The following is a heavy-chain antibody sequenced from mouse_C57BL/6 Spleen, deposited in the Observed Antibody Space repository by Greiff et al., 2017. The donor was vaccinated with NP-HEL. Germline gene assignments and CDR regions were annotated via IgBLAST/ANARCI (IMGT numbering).Heavy chain of an antibody. Sequence: VQLKESGPGLVQPSHCLSITCTVSGFSLTSYGVHWVRQPPGKGLEWLGVIWSGGSTDYNAAFISRLSISKDNSKSQVFFKMNSLQADDTAIYYCAPLFAMDYWGQGTSVTVSS. CDR2: IWSGGST. CDR1: GFSLTSYG. V-gene: IGHV2-4*01. CDR3: APLFAMDY. J-gene: IGHJ4*01. D-gene: IGHD6-1*01.